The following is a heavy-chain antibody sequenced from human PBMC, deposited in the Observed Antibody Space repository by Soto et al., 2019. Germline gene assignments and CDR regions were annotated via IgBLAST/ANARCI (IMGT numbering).Heavy chain of an antibody. V-gene: IGHV3-30-3*01. D-gene: IGHD3-22*01. CDR3: ATGANFYYDTSRY. CDR1: VFTLSIYA. CDR2: MSPNGNNQ. J-gene: IGHJ4*02. Sequence: LSCAAPVFTLSIYALHWVRQAPGKGLEWVAVMSPNGNNQYYADSVKGRFTISRDTSKSTLYLQMTSLRPDDTAVYYCATGANFYYDTSRYWGQGTLVTGSS.